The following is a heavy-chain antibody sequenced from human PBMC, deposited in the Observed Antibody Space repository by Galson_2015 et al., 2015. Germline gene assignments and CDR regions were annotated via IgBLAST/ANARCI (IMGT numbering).Heavy chain of an antibody. J-gene: IGHJ4*02. CDR2: IRDDGSQT. CDR1: NYW. D-gene: IGHD1-14*01. V-gene: IGHV3-7*03. Sequence: NYWMVWVRQTPEKGLEWVAKIRDDGSQTFYVDSVKGRFTISRDNAENSLYLQMNSLRADDTAVYYCARDANRGGEFDYWGQGALVTVSS. CDR3: ARDANRGGEFDY.